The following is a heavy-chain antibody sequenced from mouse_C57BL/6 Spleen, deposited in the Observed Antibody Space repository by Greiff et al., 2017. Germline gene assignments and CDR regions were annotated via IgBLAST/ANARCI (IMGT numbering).Heavy chain of an antibody. J-gene: IGHJ3*01. CDR2: IHPNSGST. V-gene: IGHV1-64*01. Sequence: VQLQQSGAELVKPGASVKFSCKASGYTFTSYWMHWVKQRPGQGLEWIGMIHPNSGSTNYNEKFKGKATLTVDKSSSTAYMQLSSLTSEDSAVYYCARARDYDGLAYWGKGTMVTVSA. CDR1: GYTFTSYW. CDR3: ARARDYDGLAY. D-gene: IGHD2-4*01.